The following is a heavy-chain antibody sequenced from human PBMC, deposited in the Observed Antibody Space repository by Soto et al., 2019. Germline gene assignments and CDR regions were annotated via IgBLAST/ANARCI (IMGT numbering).Heavy chain of an antibody. V-gene: IGHV1-58*01. D-gene: IGHD3-3*01. CDR2: IVVGSGNT. CDR3: AAVVPSYYDFWSGRPDRIYYYGMDV. CDR1: GFTFTSSA. J-gene: IGHJ6*02. Sequence: SVKVSCKASGFTFTSSAVQWVRQARGQRLEWIGWIVVGSGNTNYAQKFQERVTITRDMSTSTAYMELSSLRSEDTAVYYCAAVVPSYYDFWSGRPDRIYYYGMDVWGQGTTVTVSS.